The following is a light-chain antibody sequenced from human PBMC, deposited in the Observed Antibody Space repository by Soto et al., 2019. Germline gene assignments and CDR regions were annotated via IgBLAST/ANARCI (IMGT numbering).Light chain of an antibody. J-gene: IGKJ1*01. CDR3: QQYNKWPPWT. Sequence: EIVMTQSPATLPVSPGERVTLSCRASESISTNLAWYQQKPGQAPRLVIYAVSSRAAGVPARFSGSGSGTEFTLTISSLQSEDFAVYYCQQYNKWPPWTFGQGTKVDI. V-gene: IGKV3-15*01. CDR2: AVS. CDR1: ESISTN.